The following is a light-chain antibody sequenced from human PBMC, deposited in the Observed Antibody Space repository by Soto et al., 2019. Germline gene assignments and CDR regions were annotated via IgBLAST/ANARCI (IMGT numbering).Light chain of an antibody. CDR3: QQYNTWSSIT. V-gene: IGKV3-15*01. CDR2: GTS. Sequence: EIVMTQSPATLSVSPGERVTLSCRASQSISSNLAWYQQKPGQAPSLLMYGTSTRATGIPARFSGSGSGTEFPLTISRLQSEDFAVYYCQQYNTWSSITFGQGTRLEIK. J-gene: IGKJ5*01. CDR1: QSISSN.